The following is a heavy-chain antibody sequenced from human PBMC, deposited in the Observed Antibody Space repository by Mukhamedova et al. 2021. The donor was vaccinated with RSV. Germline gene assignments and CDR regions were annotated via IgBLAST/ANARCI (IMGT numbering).Heavy chain of an antibody. CDR2: IIPMFDTA. J-gene: IGHJ4*01. D-gene: IGHD3-3*01. Sequence: APGQGLEWMGGIIPMFDTANYAQKFQGRVAITADKSTSTAYMELSSLRSEDTAVYYCARTPAEYYDFWSGYYYYWG. CDR3: ARTPAEYYDFWSGYYYY. V-gene: IGHV1-69*06.